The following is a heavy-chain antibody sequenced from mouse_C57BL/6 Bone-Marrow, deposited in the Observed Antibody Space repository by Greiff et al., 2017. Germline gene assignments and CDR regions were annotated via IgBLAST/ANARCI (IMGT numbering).Heavy chain of an antibody. J-gene: IGHJ4*01. D-gene: IGHD1-1*01. V-gene: IGHV1-54*01. Sequence: VQLQQSGAELVRPGTSVKVSCKASGYAFTNYLIEWVKQRPGQGLEWIGVINPGSGVTNYNEKFKGKATLTADKSSSTAYMQLSSLTSEDSAVYFCAREGGYYYGSSYWDGAMDYWGQGTSVTVSS. CDR3: AREGGYYYGSSYWDGAMDY. CDR2: INPGSGVT. CDR1: GYAFTNYL.